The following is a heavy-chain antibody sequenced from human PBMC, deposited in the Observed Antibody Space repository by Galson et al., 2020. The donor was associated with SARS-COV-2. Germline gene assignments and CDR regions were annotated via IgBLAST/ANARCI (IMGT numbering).Heavy chain of an antibody. J-gene: IGHJ4*02. CDR3: AGLWYYGAERGDY. Sequence: SETLSLTCTVSGGSISSSSYYWGWIRQPPGKGLEWIGSIYYSGSTYYNPSLKSRVTISVDTSKNQFSLKLSSVTAADTAVYYCAGLWYYGAERGDYWGQGTLVTVSS. V-gene: IGHV4-39*01. D-gene: IGHD4-17*01. CDR1: GGSISSSSYY. CDR2: IYYSGST.